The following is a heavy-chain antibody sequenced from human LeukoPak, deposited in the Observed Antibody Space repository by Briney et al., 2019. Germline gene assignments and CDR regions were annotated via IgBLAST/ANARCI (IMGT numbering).Heavy chain of an antibody. Sequence: GGSLRLSCAASGFTFDDYAMHWVRQAPGKGLEWVSGISWNSGSIGYADSVKGRFTISRDNAKNSLYLQMNSLRAEDTALYYCAKAPGIVGATGAFDIWGQGTMVIVSS. CDR3: AKAPGIVGATGAFDI. CDR2: ISWNSGSI. CDR1: GFTFDDYA. J-gene: IGHJ3*02. V-gene: IGHV3-9*01. D-gene: IGHD1-26*01.